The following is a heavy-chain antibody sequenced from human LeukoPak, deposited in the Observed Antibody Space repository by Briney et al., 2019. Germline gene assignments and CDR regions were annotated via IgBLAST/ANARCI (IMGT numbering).Heavy chain of an antibody. D-gene: IGHD3-10*01. CDR2: IYYTGTT. V-gene: IGHV4-59*01. CDR1: GGSISSYY. CDR3: AALWFGDPETPHDY. Sequence: SETLSLTCTVSGGSISSYYWSWIRQPPGKGLEWIGYIYYTGTTNYNPSLKSRVTISVDTSKNQFSLKVRSVTAADTAVYYCAALWFGDPETPHDYWDQGTLVTVSS. J-gene: IGHJ4*02.